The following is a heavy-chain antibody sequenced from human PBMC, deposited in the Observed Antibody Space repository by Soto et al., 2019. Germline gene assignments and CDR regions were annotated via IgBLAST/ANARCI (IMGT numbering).Heavy chain of an antibody. CDR2: IYYSGST. J-gene: IGHJ4*02. CDR3: ATERLSDSGFDY. D-gene: IGHD3-16*02. Sequence: QVQLQESGPGLVKPSETLSLTCTVSGGSVSSGSYYWSWIRQPPGKGLEWIGYIYYSGSTNYNPSLKSRVTISVDTSKTQFSLKLSSVTAADTAVYYCATERLSDSGFDYWGQGTLVTVSS. CDR1: GGSVSSGSYY. V-gene: IGHV4-61*01.